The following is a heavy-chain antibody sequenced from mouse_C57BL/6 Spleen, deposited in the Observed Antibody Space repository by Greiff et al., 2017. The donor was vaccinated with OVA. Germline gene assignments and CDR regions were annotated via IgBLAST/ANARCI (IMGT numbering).Heavy chain of an antibody. CDR1: GFTFSSYA. Sequence: EVKLMESGGGLVKPGGSLKLSCAASGFTFSSYAMSWVRQTPEKRLEWVATISDGGSYTYYPDNVKGRFTISRDNAKNNLYLQMSHLKSEDTAMYYCAGATVEESYYFDYWGQGTTLTVSS. CDR2: ISDGGSYT. V-gene: IGHV5-4*03. J-gene: IGHJ2*01. CDR3: AGATVEESYYFDY. D-gene: IGHD1-1*01.